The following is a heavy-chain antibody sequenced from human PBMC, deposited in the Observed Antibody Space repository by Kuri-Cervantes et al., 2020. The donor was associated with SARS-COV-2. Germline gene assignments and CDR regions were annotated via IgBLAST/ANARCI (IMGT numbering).Heavy chain of an antibody. CDR3: ARDAAADNLSDY. J-gene: IGHJ4*02. D-gene: IGHD6-13*01. CDR2: IIPIFGIA. CDR1: GGTFSSYA. Sequence: SVKVSSCKASGGTFSSYAISWVRQAPGQGLEWMGRIIPIFGIANYAQKFQGRVTITADKSTSTAYMELSSLRSEDTAVYYCARDAAADNLSDYWGQGTLVTVSS. V-gene: IGHV1-69*04.